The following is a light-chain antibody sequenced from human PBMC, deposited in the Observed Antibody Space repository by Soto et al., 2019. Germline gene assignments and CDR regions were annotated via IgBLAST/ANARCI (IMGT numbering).Light chain of an antibody. CDR2: DAS. V-gene: IGKV3-11*01. CDR3: QQYNNWPPIT. J-gene: IGKJ5*01. Sequence: EIVLTQSPGTLSLSPGERATLSCRASQSVSSYLAWYQQKPGQAPRLLIYDASNRATGIPARFSGSGSGTEFTLTISSLQSEDFAVYYGQQYNNWPPITFGQGTRLEIK. CDR1: QSVSSY.